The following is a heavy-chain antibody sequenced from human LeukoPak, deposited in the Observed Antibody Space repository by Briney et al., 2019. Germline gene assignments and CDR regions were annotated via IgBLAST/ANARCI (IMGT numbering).Heavy chain of an antibody. Sequence: SCKASGYTFTGYYMHWVRQAPGKGLEWVAVISYDGSNKYYADSVKGRFTISRDNSKNTLYLQMNSLRAEDTAVYYCAKSPGSPNYYFDYWGQGTLVTVSS. V-gene: IGHV3-30*18. J-gene: IGHJ4*02. D-gene: IGHD2-15*01. CDR2: ISYDGSNK. CDR1: GYTFTGYY. CDR3: AKSPGSPNYYFDY.